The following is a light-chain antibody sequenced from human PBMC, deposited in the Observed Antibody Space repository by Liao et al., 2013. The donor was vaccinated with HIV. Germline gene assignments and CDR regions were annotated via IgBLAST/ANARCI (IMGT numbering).Light chain of an antibody. J-gene: IGLJ1*01. CDR1: NVGTKS. CDR2: KDS. V-gene: IGLV3-25*03. CDR3: QSADSSGTYV. Sequence: SYMLTQPPSVSVAPGKTARITCGGHNVGTKSVHWYQQRPGQAPVVVIYKDSERPSGIPERFSGSSSGTTVTLTISGVQAEDEADYYCQSADSSGTYVFGTGTKVTVL.